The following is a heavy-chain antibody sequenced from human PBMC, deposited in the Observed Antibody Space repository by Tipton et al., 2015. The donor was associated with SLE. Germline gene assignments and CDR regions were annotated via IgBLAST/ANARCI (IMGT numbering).Heavy chain of an antibody. Sequence: TLSLTCTVSGDSISSGTYYWSWIRQPAGKGLEWIGRIYTSGSTNYNPSLKGRVTISVDTSKNQFSLRLNSVTAADTAVYYCARARSWLPFDFWGQGTLATVSS. J-gene: IGHJ4*02. D-gene: IGHD6-13*01. CDR1: GDSISSGTYY. CDR3: ARARSWLPFDF. V-gene: IGHV4-61*02. CDR2: IYTSGST.